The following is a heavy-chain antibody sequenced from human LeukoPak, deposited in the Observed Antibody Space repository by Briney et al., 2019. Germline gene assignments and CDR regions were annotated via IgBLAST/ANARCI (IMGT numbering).Heavy chain of an antibody. CDR1: GGSISSSSYY. Sequence: SETLSLTCTVSGGSISSSSYYWGWIRQPPGTGLEWIGSIYYSGSTYYNPSLKSRVTMSVDTSKNQFSLKLNSVTAADTTVYYCASQDYSSGWYYFDYWGQGTLVTVSS. V-gene: IGHV4-39*01. J-gene: IGHJ4*02. CDR2: IYYSGST. CDR3: ASQDYSSGWYYFDY. D-gene: IGHD6-19*01.